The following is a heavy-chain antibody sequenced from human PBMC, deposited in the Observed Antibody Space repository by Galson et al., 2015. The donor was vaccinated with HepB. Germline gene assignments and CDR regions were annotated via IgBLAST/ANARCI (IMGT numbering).Heavy chain of an antibody. CDR3: AKDGEKYFDILTAYSYFDY. Sequence: SLRLSCATSGFAFSDYAMNWVRQAPGKGLEWVAVIIGGGGTHYADSVKGRFTISRDNSNVYLHMNTLRAEDTAVYYCAKDGEKYFDILTAYSYFDYWGQGTPVTVSS. V-gene: IGHV3-23*01. CDR2: IIGGGGT. D-gene: IGHD3-9*01. J-gene: IGHJ4*02. CDR1: GFAFSDYA.